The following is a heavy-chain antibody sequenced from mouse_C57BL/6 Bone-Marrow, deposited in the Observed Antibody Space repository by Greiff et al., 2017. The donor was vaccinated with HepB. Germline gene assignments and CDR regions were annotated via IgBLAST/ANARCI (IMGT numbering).Heavy chain of an antibody. CDR2: IDPANGNT. CDR3: DYYGSSYGYYAMDY. D-gene: IGHD1-1*01. CDR1: GFNINNTY. Sequence: VQLKESVAELVRPGASVKLSCTASGFNINNTYMHWVKQRPEQGLEWIGRIDPANGNTKYAPKFQGKATITADTSSNTAYLQLSSLTSEDTAIYYCDYYGSSYGYYAMDYWGQGTSVTVSS. J-gene: IGHJ4*01. V-gene: IGHV14-3*01.